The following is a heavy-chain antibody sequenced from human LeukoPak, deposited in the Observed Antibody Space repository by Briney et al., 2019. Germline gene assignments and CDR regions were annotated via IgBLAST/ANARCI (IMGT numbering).Heavy chain of an antibody. Sequence: GASVTVSFMGSGYTFTIYGISWMRQAPGQGVEGMGWGRAYKQNTNYAEKRQGRVTLATDPTPNTAYMELGSLRSDDTAVYYCARGHLTARARDAFVIGGQRTMVTVSS. D-gene: IGHD7-27*01. CDR2: GRAYKQNT. V-gene: IGHV1-18*01. J-gene: IGHJ3*02. CDR3: ARGHLTARARDAFVI. CDR1: GYTFTIYG.